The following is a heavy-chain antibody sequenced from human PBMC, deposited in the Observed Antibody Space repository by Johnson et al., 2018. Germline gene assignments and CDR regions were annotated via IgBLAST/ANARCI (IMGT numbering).Heavy chain of an antibody. CDR1: GYTFTRYW. V-gene: IGHV5-51*01. CDR2: IYPSDSDT. J-gene: IGHJ3*02. D-gene: IGHD6-13*01. Sequence: VQLVESGAEVKKPGESLKISCKGSGYTFTRYWIGWVRQKPGKGLDWMGIIYPSDSDTRYSPSFQGHITISADKSINTAYLQGSSLEASDTAMYYCARPLSSSWLEASDIWGQGTMVTVSS. CDR3: ARPLSSSWLEASDI.